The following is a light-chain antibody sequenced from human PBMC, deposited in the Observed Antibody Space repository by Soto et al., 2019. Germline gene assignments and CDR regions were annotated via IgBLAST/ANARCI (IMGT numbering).Light chain of an antibody. CDR3: CSFAGSYTSYV. V-gene: IGLV2-11*01. J-gene: IGLJ1*01. CDR2: DVN. CDR1: TNY. Sequence: QSVLTQPRSVSGSPGQSVTISCTGTTNYVSWYQQHPGKAPRVMIYDVNKRPSGVPDRFSGSKSGNTASLTISGLQAEDEADYYCCSFAGSYTSYVLATGTKPTVX.